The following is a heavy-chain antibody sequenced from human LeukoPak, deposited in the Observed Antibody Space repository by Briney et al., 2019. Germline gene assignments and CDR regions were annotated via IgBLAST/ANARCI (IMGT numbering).Heavy chain of an antibody. V-gene: IGHV4-61*02. D-gene: IGHD2-2*01. Sequence: SETLSLTCTVSGGSISSSSYYWSWIRQPAGKGLEWIGRIYTSGSTNYNPSLKSRVTISVDTSKNQFSLKVSSVTAADTAVYYCARDACSSTSCSDALDIWGQGTRVTVSS. CDR2: IYTSGST. J-gene: IGHJ3*02. CDR1: GGSISSSSYY. CDR3: ARDACSSTSCSDALDI.